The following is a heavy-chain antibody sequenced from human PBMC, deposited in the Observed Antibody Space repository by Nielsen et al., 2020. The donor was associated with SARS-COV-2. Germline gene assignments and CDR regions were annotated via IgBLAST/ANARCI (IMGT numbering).Heavy chain of an antibody. CDR2: IKQDGSEK. CDR1: GFTFSSYW. D-gene: IGHD2-2*01. J-gene: IGHJ4*02. V-gene: IGHV3-7*01. CDR3: ARVVGIVVVPAWVDY. Sequence: GGSLRLSCAASGFTFSSYWMSWVRQAPGKGLEWVANIKQDGSEKYYVDSVKGRFTISRDNAKNSLYLQMNSLRAEDTAVYYCARVVGIVVVPAWVDYWGQGTLVTVSS.